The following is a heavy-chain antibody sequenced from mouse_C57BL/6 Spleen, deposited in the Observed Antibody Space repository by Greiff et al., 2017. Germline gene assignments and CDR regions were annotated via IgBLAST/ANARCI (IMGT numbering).Heavy chain of an antibody. CDR1: GYTFTDYE. CDR3: TTYYYGSSYDYFDY. V-gene: IGHV1-15*01. CDR2: IDPETGGT. Sequence: QVQLQQSGAELVRPGASVTLSCKASGYTFTDYEMHWVKQTPVHGLEWIGAIDPETGGTAYNQKFKGKAILTADKSASTAYMELRSLTSEDSAVYYCTTYYYGSSYDYFDYWGQGTTLTVSS. J-gene: IGHJ2*01. D-gene: IGHD1-1*01.